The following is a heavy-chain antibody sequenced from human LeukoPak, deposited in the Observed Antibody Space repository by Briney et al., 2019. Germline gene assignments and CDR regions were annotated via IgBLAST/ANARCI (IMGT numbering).Heavy chain of an antibody. Sequence: VASVKVSCKASGGTFSNYPISWVRQAPGQGLEWMGRIIPILDIANYAKKLQGRVTITADKSTSTAYMELNSLRSEDTAVYYCASTYCSGGSCYDSYYYGMDVWGQGTTVTVSS. V-gene: IGHV1-69*02. D-gene: IGHD2-15*01. J-gene: IGHJ6*02. CDR3: ASTYCSGGSCYDSYYYGMDV. CDR1: GGTFSNYP. CDR2: IIPILDIA.